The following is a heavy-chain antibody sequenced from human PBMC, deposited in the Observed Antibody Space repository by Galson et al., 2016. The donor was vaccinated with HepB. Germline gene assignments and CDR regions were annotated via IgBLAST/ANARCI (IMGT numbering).Heavy chain of an antibody. J-gene: IGHJ3*02. CDR3: ARGPYRDPSQPHAFEI. V-gene: IGHV4-59*01. CDR2: TYYSGST. CDR1: GGFMSWYY. Sequence: SETLSLTCTVSGGFMSWYYWNWIRQPPGKGLEWIGYTYYSGSTNYNPSLKSRVTISIDTSKNQFSLQLTSVTAADTAVYYCARGPYRDPSQPHAFEIWGQGTMVTVSS.